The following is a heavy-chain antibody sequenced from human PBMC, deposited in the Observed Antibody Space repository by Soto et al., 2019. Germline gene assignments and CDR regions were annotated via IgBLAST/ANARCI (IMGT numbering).Heavy chain of an antibody. D-gene: IGHD2-15*01. CDR1: GSSLSTSGMR. CDR2: IDWDDDK. Sequence: SGPTLVNPTQTLTLTCTFSGSSLSTSGMRVSWIRQPPGKALEWLARIDWDDDKFYNTSLKTRLTISKDSSKNQVVLTMTNMDPVDTATYYCARMFHCSGGTCPFDYWGQGALVTVSS. CDR3: ARMFHCSGGTCPFDY. V-gene: IGHV2-70*04. J-gene: IGHJ4*02.